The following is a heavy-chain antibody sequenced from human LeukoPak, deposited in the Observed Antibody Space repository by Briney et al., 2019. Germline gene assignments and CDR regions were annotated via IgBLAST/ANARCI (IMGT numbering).Heavy chain of an antibody. D-gene: IGHD3-10*01. J-gene: IGHJ4*02. Sequence: HWASVKVSCKASGYTFTGYYMHWVRQAPGQGLEWMGWINPNSGGTNYAQKFQGRVTMTRDTSISTAYMELSRLRPDDTAVYYCARITITMVRGVINDYWGQGTLVTVSS. V-gene: IGHV1-2*02. CDR1: GYTFTGYY. CDR3: ARITITMVRGVINDY. CDR2: INPNSGGT.